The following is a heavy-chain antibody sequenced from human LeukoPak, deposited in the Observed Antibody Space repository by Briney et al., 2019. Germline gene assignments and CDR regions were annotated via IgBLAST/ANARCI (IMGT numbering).Heavy chain of an antibody. Sequence: PGGSMRLSCAASGFTFSSYGMHWVRQAPGKGLEWVAVIWYDGSNKYYADSVKGRFTISRDNSKNTLYLQMYSLRAEDTAVYYCAKEGKDGYNYYYYMDVWGKGTTVTVSS. CDR2: IWYDGSNK. CDR1: GFTFSSYG. D-gene: IGHD5-24*01. J-gene: IGHJ6*03. V-gene: IGHV3-33*06. CDR3: AKEGKDGYNYYYYMDV.